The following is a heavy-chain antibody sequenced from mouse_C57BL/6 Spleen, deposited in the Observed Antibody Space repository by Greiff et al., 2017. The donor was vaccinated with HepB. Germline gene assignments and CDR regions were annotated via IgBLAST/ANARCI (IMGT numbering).Heavy chain of an antibody. D-gene: IGHD2-3*01. V-gene: IGHV1-53*01. CDR3: ARDDYYNYAMDY. J-gene: IGHJ4*01. CDR1: GYTFTSYW. CDR2: INPSNGGT. Sequence: VQLQQSGTELVKPGASVKLSCKASGYTFTSYWMHWVKQRTGQGIEWIGNINPSNGGTNYNEKFKSKATLTVDKSSSTAYMQLSSLTSEDSAVYYCARDDYYNYAMDYSVQGTSVTVSS.